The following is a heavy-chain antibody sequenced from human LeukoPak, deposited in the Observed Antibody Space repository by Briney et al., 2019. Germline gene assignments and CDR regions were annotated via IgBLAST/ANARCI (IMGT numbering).Heavy chain of an antibody. Sequence: GGSLRLSCAASGFTFNSYAIHWVRQAPGKGLEWVAVISYDGSNKYYADSVKGRFTISRDNSKNTLYLQLNSLRPEDTAVYYCARDQLAYSGYDTLFDYWGQGTLVTVSS. J-gene: IGHJ4*02. V-gene: IGHV3-30*04. CDR2: ISYDGSNK. D-gene: IGHD5-12*01. CDR3: ARDQLAYSGYDTLFDY. CDR1: GFTFNSYA.